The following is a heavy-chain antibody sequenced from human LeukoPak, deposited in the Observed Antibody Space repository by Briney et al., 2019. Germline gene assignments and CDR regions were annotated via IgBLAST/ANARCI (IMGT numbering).Heavy chain of an antibody. J-gene: IGHJ4*02. Sequence: TSVKVPCKASGFTFTSSAMQWVRQARGQRLEWIGWIVVGSGNTNYAQKFQERVTITRDMSTSTAYMELSSLRSEDTAVYYCAASPSTVTTLPPDYWGQGTLVTVSS. CDR3: AASPSTVTTLPPDY. V-gene: IGHV1-58*02. CDR1: GFTFTSSA. CDR2: IVVGSGNT. D-gene: IGHD4-17*01.